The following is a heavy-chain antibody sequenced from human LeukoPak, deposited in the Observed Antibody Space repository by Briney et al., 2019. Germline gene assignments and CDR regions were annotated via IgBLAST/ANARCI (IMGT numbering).Heavy chain of an antibody. CDR2: ISFSGSTI. Sequence: PGGSLRLSCAASGFTFSDYYMSWIRQAPGKGLEWVSYISFSGSTISYADSVKGRFTISRDNAKNSLYLQLNSLRAEDTAVYYCAKVAYFGEGDYWGQGTLVTVSS. CDR3: AKVAYFGEGDY. D-gene: IGHD3-10*01. V-gene: IGHV3-11*01. J-gene: IGHJ4*02. CDR1: GFTFSDYY.